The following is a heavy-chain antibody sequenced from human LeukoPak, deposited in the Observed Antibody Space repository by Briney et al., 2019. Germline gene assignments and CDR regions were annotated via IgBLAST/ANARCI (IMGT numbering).Heavy chain of an antibody. Sequence: GGSLRLSCAASGFTFSDHDMNWVRQAPGKGLEWVSTLSETGDTTDYADSVKGRFTISRDNSKNTVYLQMNSLRADDTAVYYCAKQWLVGIWGQGTLVTVSS. V-gene: IGHV3-23*01. D-gene: IGHD6-19*01. CDR1: GFTFSDHD. CDR2: LSETGDTT. J-gene: IGHJ4*02. CDR3: AKQWLVGI.